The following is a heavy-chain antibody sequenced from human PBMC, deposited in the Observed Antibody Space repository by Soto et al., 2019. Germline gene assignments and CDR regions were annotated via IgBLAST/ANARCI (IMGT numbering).Heavy chain of an antibody. J-gene: IGHJ6*02. CDR1: GYSFTSYW. V-gene: IGHV5-51*01. CDR2: IYPGDSDT. Sequence: ESLKISCKGSGYSFTSYWIGWVRQMPGKGLEWMGIIYPGDSDTRYSPSFQGQVTISADKSISTAYLQWSSLKASDTAMYYCARLFAHCSSTSCYREDYYYGMDVWGQGTTVTVSS. D-gene: IGHD2-2*02. CDR3: ARLFAHCSSTSCYREDYYYGMDV.